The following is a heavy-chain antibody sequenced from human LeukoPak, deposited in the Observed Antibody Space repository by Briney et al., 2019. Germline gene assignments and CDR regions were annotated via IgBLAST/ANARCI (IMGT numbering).Heavy chain of an antibody. Sequence: SETLSLTCIVSGGSISPYYWSWIRQPPGKGLEWIGEINHSGSTNYNPSLKSRVTISVDTSKNQFSLKLSSVTAADTAVYYCARDGGSGSSSINYYMDVWGKGTTVTISS. J-gene: IGHJ6*03. V-gene: IGHV4-34*01. CDR3: ARDGGSGSSSINYYMDV. CDR1: GGSISPYY. D-gene: IGHD3-10*01. CDR2: INHSGST.